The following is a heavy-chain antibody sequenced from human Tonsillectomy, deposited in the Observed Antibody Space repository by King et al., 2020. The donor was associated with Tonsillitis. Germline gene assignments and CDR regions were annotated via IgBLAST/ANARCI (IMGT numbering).Heavy chain of an antibody. CDR3: AKAIPPPSPARPHYYHGMDV. D-gene: IGHD6-6*01. V-gene: IGHV3-9*01. CDR1: GFTFGDYA. Sequence: VQLVESGGGLVQPGRSLRLSCAASGFTFGDYAMHWVRQAPGRGLEWVSGISWDSGHIGYADSVKGRFTISRDNAKNSLYLQMHSLRAEDTALYYCAKAIPPPSPARPHYYHGMDVWGQGTTVTVSS. J-gene: IGHJ6*02. CDR2: ISWDSGHI.